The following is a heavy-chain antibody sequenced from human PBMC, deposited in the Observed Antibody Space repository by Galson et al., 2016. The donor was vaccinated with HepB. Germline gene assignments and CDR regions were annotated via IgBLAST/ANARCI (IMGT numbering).Heavy chain of an antibody. CDR3: AREGYTSGWAGAFDN. CDR2: MSYDGYSI. V-gene: IGHV3-30-3*01. J-gene: IGHJ4*02. D-gene: IGHD6-19*01. CDR1: RVAFSNSI. Sequence: SLRLSCAASRVAFSNSIMHWVRQAPGKGLDWVALMSYDGYSIQYGDSVRGRFTISRDDSKNTLYLEMNSLRVEDTAVYFCAREGYTSGWAGAFDNWGLGTLVTVSS.